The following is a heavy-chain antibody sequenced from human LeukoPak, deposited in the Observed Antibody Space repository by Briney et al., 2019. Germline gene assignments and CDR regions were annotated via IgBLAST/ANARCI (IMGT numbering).Heavy chain of an antibody. D-gene: IGHD3-22*01. Sequence: GESLKSSCKGSGYSFTSYWIGWMRHMPGKGLEWMGIIYPGDSDTRYSPSFQGQVTISADKSISTAYLQWSSLKDSDTAMYYCARQGTHYYDSSGYYYDDYWGQGTLVTVSS. CDR3: ARQGTHYYDSSGYYYDDY. CDR1: GYSFTSYW. CDR2: IYPGDSDT. V-gene: IGHV5-51*01. J-gene: IGHJ4*02.